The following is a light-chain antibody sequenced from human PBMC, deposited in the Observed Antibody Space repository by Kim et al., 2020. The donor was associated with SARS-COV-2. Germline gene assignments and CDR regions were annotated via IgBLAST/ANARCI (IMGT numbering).Light chain of an antibody. J-gene: IGLJ2*01. V-gene: IGLV2-23*02. CDR2: EVS. CDR1: SSDVGSYNL. Sequence: QSITISCTGTSSDVGSYNLVSWYQQHPVKAPKLRIYEVSKRPSGVSSRFSGSKSGNTASLTISGLQAEDEADYYCCSYAGSSTLVFGGGTQLTVL. CDR3: CSYAGSSTLV.